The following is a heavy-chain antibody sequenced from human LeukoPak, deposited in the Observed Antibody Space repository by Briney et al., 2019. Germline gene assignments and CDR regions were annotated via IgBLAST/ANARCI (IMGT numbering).Heavy chain of an antibody. CDR1: GFTFSGFS. Sequence: GSLRLSCAASGFTFSGFSMSWVRQSPTKGLEWIGEINHSGSTNYNPSLKSRVTISVDTSKNQFSLKLSSVTAGDTAVYYCARATIVGATTYDYWGQGTLVTVSS. CDR2: INHSGST. CDR3: ARATIVGATTYDY. J-gene: IGHJ4*02. V-gene: IGHV4-34*01. D-gene: IGHD1-26*01.